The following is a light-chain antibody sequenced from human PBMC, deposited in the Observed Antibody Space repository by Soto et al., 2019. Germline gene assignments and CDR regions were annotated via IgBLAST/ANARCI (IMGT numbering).Light chain of an antibody. CDR1: SSDVGSYNL. Sequence: PASVSGSPGQSITISCTGTSSDVGSYNLVTWYQQHPGKAPKLMIYEVTKRPSGVSNRFSGSKSGNTASLTISGLQAEDEADYYCCSYAGSGTYVFGTGTKVTVL. J-gene: IGLJ1*01. CDR3: CSYAGSGTYV. V-gene: IGLV2-23*02. CDR2: EVT.